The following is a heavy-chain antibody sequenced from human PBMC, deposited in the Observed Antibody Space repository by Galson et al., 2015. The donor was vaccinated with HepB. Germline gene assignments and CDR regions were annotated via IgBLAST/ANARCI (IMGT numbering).Heavy chain of an antibody. Sequence: SLRLSCAASGFTFGGYGMHWVRRAPGEGLEWVGVIWYDGSNQHYADSVKGRFTISRDNSKNILYLQMNSLRAEDTAVYYCAREGRITVTIFDYWGQGTLVTVSS. V-gene: IGHV3-33*01. CDR2: IWYDGSNQ. D-gene: IGHD4-17*01. J-gene: IGHJ4*02. CDR1: GFTFGGYG. CDR3: AREGRITVTIFDY.